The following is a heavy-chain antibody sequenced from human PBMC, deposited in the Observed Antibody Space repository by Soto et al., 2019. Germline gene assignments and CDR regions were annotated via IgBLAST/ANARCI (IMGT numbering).Heavy chain of an antibody. D-gene: IGHD6-6*01. Sequence: QVQLQESGPGLVKPSQTLSLTCTVSGGSISSGDYYWSWIRQPPGKGLEWIGYIYYSGSTYYNPSLKSRVTISVDTSKNQFTLKLSSVTAADTAVYYCASMYSSSSLLSSPSDYWGQGTLVTVS. J-gene: IGHJ4*02. CDR2: IYYSGST. V-gene: IGHV4-30-4*01. CDR1: GGSISSGDYY. CDR3: ASMYSSSSLLSSPSDY.